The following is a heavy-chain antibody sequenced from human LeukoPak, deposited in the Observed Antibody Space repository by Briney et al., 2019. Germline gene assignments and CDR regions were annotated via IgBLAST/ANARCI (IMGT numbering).Heavy chain of an antibody. V-gene: IGHV4-34*01. D-gene: IGHD6-6*01. CDR2: INHSGST. CDR1: GGSFSGYY. CDR3: ARDKVGSSSGMDV. Sequence: SETLSLTCAVYGGSFSGYYWSWIRQPPGKGLEWIGEINHSGSTNYNPSLKSRVTISVDTSKNQFSLKLSSVTAADTAVYYCARDKVGSSSGMDVWGKGTTVTVSS. J-gene: IGHJ6*04.